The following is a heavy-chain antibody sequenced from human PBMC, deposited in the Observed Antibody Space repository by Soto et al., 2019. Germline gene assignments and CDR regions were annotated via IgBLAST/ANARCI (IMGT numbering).Heavy chain of an antibody. J-gene: IGHJ4*02. Sequence: SETLSLTCTVSGGSISSSSYYWGWIRQPPGKGLEWIGSIYYSGSTYYNPSLKSRVTISVDTSKNQFSLKLSSVTAADTAVYYCASRSEVERSYYFDYWGQGTLVTVSS. CDR1: GGSISSSSYY. CDR3: ASRSEVERSYYFDY. CDR2: IYYSGST. D-gene: IGHD1-1*01. V-gene: IGHV4-39*01.